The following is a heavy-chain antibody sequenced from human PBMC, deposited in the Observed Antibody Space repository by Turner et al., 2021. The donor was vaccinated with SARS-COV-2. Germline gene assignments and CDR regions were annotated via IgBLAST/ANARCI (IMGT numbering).Heavy chain of an antibody. V-gene: IGHV4-4*02. Sequence: QVHLQESGPGLVRPSGTLSLMCTVSGGPFSGANWWNWVRQAPGKGLEWIGEIHHYGGTNYNPSLKSRVSISLDDSKRQFSLILNSATAADTAVYHCARGGGYCLDYWGQGMLVTVSS. CDR2: IHHYGGT. CDR3: ARGGGYCLDY. D-gene: IGHD2-21*01. J-gene: IGHJ4*02. CDR1: GGPFSGANW.